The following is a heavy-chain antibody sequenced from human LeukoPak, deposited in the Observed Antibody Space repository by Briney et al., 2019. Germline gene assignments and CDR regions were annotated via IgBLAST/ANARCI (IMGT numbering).Heavy chain of an antibody. V-gene: IGHV3-33*01. Sequence: GGSLRLSCEVSGFTFSGSGFHWVRQAPGKGLEWVAVIWYDGSNKYYADSVRGRFTISRDNSKHTVYLQMNSLRAEDTAVYYCARDRGYYGSGSYQTKNWFDPWGQGTLVTVSS. D-gene: IGHD3-10*01. CDR2: IWYDGSNK. CDR1: GFTFSGSG. CDR3: ARDRGYYGSGSYQTKNWFDP. J-gene: IGHJ5*02.